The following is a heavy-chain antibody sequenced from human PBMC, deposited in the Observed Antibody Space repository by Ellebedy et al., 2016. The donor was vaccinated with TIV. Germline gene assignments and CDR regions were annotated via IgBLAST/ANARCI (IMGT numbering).Heavy chain of an antibody. D-gene: IGHD2-21*02. CDR3: AREEGDWAFDY. Sequence: SETLSLXXTVSGGSISSYYWSWIRQPPGKGLEWIGYIYYSGSTNYNPSLKSRVTISVDTSKNQFSLKLSSVTAADTAVYYCAREEGDWAFDYWGQGTLVTVSS. CDR2: IYYSGST. CDR1: GGSISSYY. V-gene: IGHV4-59*01. J-gene: IGHJ4*02.